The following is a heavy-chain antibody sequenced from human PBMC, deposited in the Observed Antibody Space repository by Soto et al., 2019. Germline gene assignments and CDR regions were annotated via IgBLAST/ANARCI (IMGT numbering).Heavy chain of an antibody. CDR1: GGSINSGDYF. D-gene: IGHD3-10*01. J-gene: IGHJ4*02. Sequence: PSATLSLTCTVSGGSINSGDYFWSWIRQPPWKGLAWIGSIYYSGSTYHSPSLKSPASISMDTSKNQFSLRLRSVTAADTAVYYPARAKATMFREYDFDDCGQGPLV. CDR2: IYYSGST. V-gene: IGHV4-30-4*01. CDR3: ARAKATMFREYDFDD.